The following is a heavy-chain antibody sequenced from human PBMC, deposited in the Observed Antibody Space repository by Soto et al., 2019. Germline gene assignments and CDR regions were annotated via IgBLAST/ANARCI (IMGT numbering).Heavy chain of an antibody. Sequence: PGGSLRLSCAASGFTFSSYGMHWVRQAPGKGLEWVAVISYDGSNKYYADSVKGRFTISRDNSKNTLYLQMNSLRAEDTAVYYCAKVATPGAFDIWGQGTMVTVPS. V-gene: IGHV3-30*18. CDR1: GFTFSSYG. CDR3: AKVATPGAFDI. J-gene: IGHJ3*02. CDR2: ISYDGSNK.